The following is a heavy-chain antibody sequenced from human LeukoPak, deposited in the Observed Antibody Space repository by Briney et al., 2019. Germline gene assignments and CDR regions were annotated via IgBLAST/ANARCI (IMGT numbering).Heavy chain of an antibody. CDR2: ISYSGST. V-gene: IGHV4-39*07. CDR3: ARDPSPVVKSDY. Sequence: SETLSLTCTVSGGSISSSSYYWGWIRQPPGKGLEWIGSISYSGSTYYNPSLKSRVAISVDTSKNQFSLRLSSVTAADTAVYYCARDPSPVVKSDYWGQGTLVTVSS. CDR1: GGSISSSSYY. D-gene: IGHD4-23*01. J-gene: IGHJ4*02.